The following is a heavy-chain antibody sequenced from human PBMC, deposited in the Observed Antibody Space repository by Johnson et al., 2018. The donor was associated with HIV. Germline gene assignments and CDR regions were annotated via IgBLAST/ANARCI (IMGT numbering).Heavy chain of an antibody. CDR2: INWNSGRT. D-gene: IGHD3-16*01. J-gene: IGHJ3*01. V-gene: IGHV3-20*04. Sequence: VQLVESGGGVVRPGDSLRLSCVASGFTFDDYGMNWVRLVPGKGLEWVAGINWNSGRTGSADSLKGRFTISRDNARTSLYLQLNSLRAEDTAVYYCARDPGGRRGVVFGDAFDWWGQGTMVTVSS. CDR1: GFTFDDYG. CDR3: ARDPGGRRGVVFGDAFDW.